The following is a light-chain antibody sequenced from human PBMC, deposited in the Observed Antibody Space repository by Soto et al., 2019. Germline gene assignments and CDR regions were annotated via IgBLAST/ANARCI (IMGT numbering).Light chain of an antibody. CDR1: HSAASA. CDR2: DAS. V-gene: IGKV3-15*01. CDR3: QQYGSSPLT. J-gene: IGKJ5*01. Sequence: EIVLTQSPATLSVSPGERATLSCRASHSAASAVAWYQQKPGQAPRLLIYDASTRATGIPARFSGSGSATEFTLTISSLQSEDFAVYYCQQYGSSPLTFGQGTRLEIK.